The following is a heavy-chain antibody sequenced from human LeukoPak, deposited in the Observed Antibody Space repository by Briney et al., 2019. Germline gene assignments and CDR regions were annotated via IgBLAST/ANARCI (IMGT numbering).Heavy chain of an antibody. CDR3: ARVWETYYYDSSGYSGSIYAFDI. Sequence: ASVKVSCKASGGTFSSYAISWARQAPGQGLEWMGGIIPIFGTANYAQKFQGRVTITADKSTSTAYMELSSLRSEDTAVYYCARVWETYYYDSSGYSGSIYAFDIWGQGTMVTVSS. CDR2: IIPIFGTA. D-gene: IGHD3-22*01. J-gene: IGHJ3*02. V-gene: IGHV1-69*06. CDR1: GGTFSSYA.